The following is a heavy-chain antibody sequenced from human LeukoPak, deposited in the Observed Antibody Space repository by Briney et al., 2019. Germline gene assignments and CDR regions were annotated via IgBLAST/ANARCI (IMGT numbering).Heavy chain of an antibody. CDR1: GGSFSGYY. J-gene: IGHJ5*02. CDR3: ARGGTYYDYVWGSYRYTGWFDP. V-gene: IGHV4-34*01. D-gene: IGHD3-16*02. CDR2: INHSGST. Sequence: KSSETLSLTCAVYGGSFSGYYWSWIRQPPGKGLEWIGEINHSGSTNYNPSLKSRVTISVDTSKNQFSLKLSSVTAADTAVYYCARGGTYYDYVWGSYRYTGWFDPWGQGTLVTVSP.